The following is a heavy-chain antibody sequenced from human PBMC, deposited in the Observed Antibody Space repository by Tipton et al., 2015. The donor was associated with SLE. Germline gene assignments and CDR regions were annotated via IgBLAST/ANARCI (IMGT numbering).Heavy chain of an antibody. Sequence: SLRLSCAASGFTLSSYGMHWVRQAPGKGPEWVAVIWYDGNNKYYADSVKGRFTISRDNSKNTLYLQMNSLRAEDTAVYYCAKGPHSYCGGDCYHGYFQHWGQGTLVTVSS. CDR1: GFTLSSYG. CDR2: IWYDGNNK. CDR3: AKGPHSYCGGDCYHGYFQH. V-gene: IGHV3-30*18. D-gene: IGHD2-21*01. J-gene: IGHJ1*01.